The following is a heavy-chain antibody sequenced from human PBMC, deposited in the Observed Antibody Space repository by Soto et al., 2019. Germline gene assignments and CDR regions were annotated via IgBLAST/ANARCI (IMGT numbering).Heavy chain of an antibody. CDR1: GFNFSDSY. V-gene: IGHV3-11*06. CDR2: ISTSSTYT. D-gene: IGHD2-15*01. J-gene: IGHJ3*02. CDR3: ARHFKLGTGWFDAFDI. Sequence: QVQLVESGGGLVKPGGSLRLSCAASGFNFSDSYMSWIRQAPGKGLEWIAYISTSSTYTNYGDSVRGRFTVTRDNAQKSLFLQMTRLSDDDTAIYYCARHFKLGTGWFDAFDIWGQGAMATVSS.